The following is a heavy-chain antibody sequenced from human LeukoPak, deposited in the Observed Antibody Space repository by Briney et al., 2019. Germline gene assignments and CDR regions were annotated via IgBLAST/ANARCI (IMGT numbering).Heavy chain of an antibody. J-gene: IGHJ4*02. V-gene: IGHV1-18*01. CDR3: ARGETYYYDSSGYSFDH. CDR1: GDTFTSYG. D-gene: IGHD3-22*01. CDR2: ISAYNGNT. Sequence: GASVKVSCKASGDTFTSYGISWVRQAPGQGLEGRGWISAYNGNTNYAQKLQGRVTMTTDTSTSTAYMGLRSLRSDDTAVYYCARGETYYYDSSGYSFDHWGQGTLVTVSS.